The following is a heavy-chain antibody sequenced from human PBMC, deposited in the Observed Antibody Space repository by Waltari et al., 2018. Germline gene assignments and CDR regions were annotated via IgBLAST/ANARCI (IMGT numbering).Heavy chain of an antibody. V-gene: IGHV4-39*01. CDR2: IYDSGTT. D-gene: IGHD3-16*01. Sequence: QLQLQESGPGLVKPSETLSLTCTVSGGSISSSTLFWGWIRQPLGKGLEWSGSIYDSGTTHYNPSLKSRVTISVDTSKNQFSLKVNSVTAADTAVYYCATHPPSQLGVVLNWFDPWGQGILVTVSS. CDR1: GGSISSSTLF. J-gene: IGHJ5*02. CDR3: ATHPPSQLGVVLNWFDP.